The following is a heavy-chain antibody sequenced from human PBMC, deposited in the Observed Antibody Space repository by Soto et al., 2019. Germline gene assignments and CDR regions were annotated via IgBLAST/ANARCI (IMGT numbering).Heavy chain of an antibody. CDR2: IYHSGSA. CDR3: ARDLHEYGDYELSFNYYGMHV. Sequence: PSETLSLTCAVSGGSISNNNWWSWVRQPPGKGLEWIGEIYHSGSANYNPSLKSRVTISVDKSKNQFSLKLSSVTAADTAVYYCARDLHEYGDYELSFNYYGMHVWCHGTTVT. CDR1: GGSISNNNW. J-gene: IGHJ6*02. D-gene: IGHD4-17*01. V-gene: IGHV4-4*02.